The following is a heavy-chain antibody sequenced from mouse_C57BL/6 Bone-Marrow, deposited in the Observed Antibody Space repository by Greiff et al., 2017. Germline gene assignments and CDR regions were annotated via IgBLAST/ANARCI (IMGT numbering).Heavy chain of an antibody. CDR2: INHNNGGT. V-gene: IGHV1-26*01. Sequence: EVQLQQSGPELVKPGASVKISCKASGYTFNDYYMNWVKQSHGKSIEWIGDINHNNGGTSYNQKFKGKATLTVDKSSSKAYMELRSLTSDDSAVDYCARSNYYGNYFDYWDQGTTLTVSS. CDR1: GYTFNDYY. J-gene: IGHJ2*01. D-gene: IGHD1-1*01. CDR3: ARSNYYGNYFDY.